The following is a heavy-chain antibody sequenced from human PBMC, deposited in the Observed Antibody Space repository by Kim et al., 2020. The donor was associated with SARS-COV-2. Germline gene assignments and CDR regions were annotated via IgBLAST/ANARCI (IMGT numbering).Heavy chain of an antibody. J-gene: IGHJ4*02. CDR2: ISYDGSNK. Sequence: GGSLRLSCAASGFTFSSYGMHWVRQAPGKVLELVAVISYDGSNKYYADSVKGRFTISRDNSKNTLYLQMNSLRAEDTAVYYGAKNQGDYGDYVVDYWGQGTLVTDYS. CDR3: AKNQGDYGDYVVDY. V-gene: IGHV3-30*18. D-gene: IGHD4-17*01. CDR1: GFTFSSYG.